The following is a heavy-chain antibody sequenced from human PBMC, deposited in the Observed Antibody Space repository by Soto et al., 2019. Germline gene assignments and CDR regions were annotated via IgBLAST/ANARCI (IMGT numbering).Heavy chain of an antibody. CDR1: GGSISSSSYY. V-gene: IGHV4-39*01. CDR3: ATYPREEYYYYYYMDV. J-gene: IGHJ6*03. CDR2: IYYSGST. D-gene: IGHD1-26*01. Sequence: SETLSLTCTVSGGSISSSSYYWGWIRQPPGKGLEWIGSIYYSGSTYYNPSLKSRVTISVDTSKNQFSLKLSSVTAADTAVDYCATYPREEYYYYYYMDVWGKGTTVTVSS.